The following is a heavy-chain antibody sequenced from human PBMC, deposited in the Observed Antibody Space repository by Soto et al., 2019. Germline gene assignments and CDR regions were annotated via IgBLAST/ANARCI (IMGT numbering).Heavy chain of an antibody. CDR1: GGSISSGGYY. CDR3: ARAVLPEPRITGTTLDY. Sequence: QVQLQESGPGLVKPSQTLSLTCTVSGGSISSGGYYWSWIRQHPGKGLEWIGYIYYSGSTYYNPSLKSRVTISVETSKNQFSLKLSSVTAADTAVYYCARAVLPEPRITGTTLDYWGQGTLVTVSS. J-gene: IGHJ4*02. V-gene: IGHV4-31*03. D-gene: IGHD1-20*01. CDR2: IYYSGST.